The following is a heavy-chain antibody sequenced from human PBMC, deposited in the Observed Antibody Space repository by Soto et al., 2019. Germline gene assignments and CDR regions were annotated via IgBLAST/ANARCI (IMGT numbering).Heavy chain of an antibody. CDR3: ARDANRENFDY. Sequence: PSETLSLTCTVSGGSVSSGSYYWSWIRQPPGKGLEWIGYIYYSGSTNYNPSLKSRVTISVDTSKNQFSLKLSSVTAADTAVYYCARDANRENFDYWGQGTQVTVSS. J-gene: IGHJ4*02. D-gene: IGHD2-15*01. V-gene: IGHV4-61*01. CDR2: IYYSGST. CDR1: GGSVSSGSYY.